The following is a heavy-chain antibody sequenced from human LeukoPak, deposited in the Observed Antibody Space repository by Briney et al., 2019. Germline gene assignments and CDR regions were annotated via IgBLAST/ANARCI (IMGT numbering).Heavy chain of an antibody. Sequence: GGSLRLTCEASGFTFSAYAMTWVRQAPGKGLEWVSSIGSDNKPHYSESVKGRFAISRDNSKTMLFLQLNSLRAEDTALYYCARDLHDYEAMGVWGQRTTVGVPS. J-gene: IGHJ6*02. CDR1: GFTFSAYA. D-gene: IGHD3-22*01. V-gene: IGHV3-23*01. CDR2: IGSDNKP. CDR3: ARDLHDYEAMGV.